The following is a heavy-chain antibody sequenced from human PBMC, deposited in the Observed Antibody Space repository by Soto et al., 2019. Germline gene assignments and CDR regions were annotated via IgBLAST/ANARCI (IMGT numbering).Heavy chain of an antibody. Sequence: PGGSLRLSCAASGFTFSNYGMHWVRQAPGKGLEWVAVIWYDGSYKYYADSLKGRFTIARDNSRTTLHLQRNSLKAENRAVYYCAKDEGRDTDGLRDCWGQGTRVTVSS. J-gene: IGHJ4*02. CDR1: GFTFSNYG. D-gene: IGHD3-10*01. CDR2: IWYDGSYK. CDR3: AKDEGRDTDGLRDC. V-gene: IGHV3-33*06.